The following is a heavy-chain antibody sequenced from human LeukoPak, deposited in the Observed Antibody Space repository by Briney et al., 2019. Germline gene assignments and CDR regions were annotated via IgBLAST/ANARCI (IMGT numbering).Heavy chain of an antibody. CDR3: AKGSAPGLSNIDY. Sequence: PGGSLRLSCAASGFTFSNYAMSWVRQAPGKGLEWVSGVSGSGGSTFYADSVKGRFTISRDNSKNTLYLQMNSLRAEDTAVYYCAKGSAPGLSNIDYLGQGTLVTVSS. J-gene: IGHJ4*02. D-gene: IGHD2/OR15-2a*01. CDR2: VSGSGGST. V-gene: IGHV3-23*01. CDR1: GFTFSNYA.